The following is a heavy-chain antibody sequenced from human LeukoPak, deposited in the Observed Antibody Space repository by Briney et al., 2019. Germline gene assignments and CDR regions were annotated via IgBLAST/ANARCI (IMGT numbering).Heavy chain of an antibody. V-gene: IGHV3-30-3*01. J-gene: IGHJ3*02. CDR2: ISYDGSNK. CDR3: ARDPATYYDFWSGWQSLGAFDI. CDR1: GFTFSSYA. D-gene: IGHD3-3*01. Sequence: GGSLRLSCAASGFTFSSYAMHWVRQAPGKGLEWVAVISYDGSNKYYADSVKGRFTISRDNSKDTLYLQMNSLRAEDTAVYYCARDPATYYDFWSGWQSLGAFDIWGQGTMVTVSS.